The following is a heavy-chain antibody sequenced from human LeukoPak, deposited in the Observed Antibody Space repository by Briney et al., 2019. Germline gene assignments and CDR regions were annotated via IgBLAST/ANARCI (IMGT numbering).Heavy chain of an antibody. Sequence: GVSLRLSCSASGFTFSSYIMHWARQAPGKGLEYISAITSNGGTTYYADSVKGRVTISRDNSKNTLYLQMSSLRPEDTAVYYCVKDDSYYYDSSAGDSWGQGTLVTVSS. CDR2: ITSNGGTT. V-gene: IGHV3-64D*09. J-gene: IGHJ4*02. CDR3: VKDDSYYYDSSAGDS. D-gene: IGHD3-22*01. CDR1: GFTFSSYI.